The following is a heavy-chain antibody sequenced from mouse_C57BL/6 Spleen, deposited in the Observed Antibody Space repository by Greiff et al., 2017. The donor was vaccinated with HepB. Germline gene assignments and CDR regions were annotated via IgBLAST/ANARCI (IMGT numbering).Heavy chain of an antibody. Sequence: QSGPGLVKPSQSLSLTCSVTGYSITSGYYWNWIRQFPGNKLEWMGYISYDGSNNYNPSLKNRISITRDTSKNQFFLKLNSVTTEDTATYYCARDGDYPLFDYWGQGTTLTVSS. J-gene: IGHJ2*01. CDR1: GYSITSGYY. D-gene: IGHD2-13*01. V-gene: IGHV3-6*01. CDR2: ISYDGSN. CDR3: ARDGDYPLFDY.